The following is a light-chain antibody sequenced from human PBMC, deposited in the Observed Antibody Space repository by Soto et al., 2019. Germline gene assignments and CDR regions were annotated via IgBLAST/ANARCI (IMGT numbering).Light chain of an antibody. J-gene: IGLJ3*02. CDR3: SSYISTNTLG. CDR2: EVY. Sequence: QSALTQPASVSGSPGQSITISCTGTSSDIGGYKYVSWYQQHPGKAPKLLIFEVYDRPSGISNRFSGSKSGNTASLTISGLQAEDEADYYCSSYISTNTLGFGGGTTVTVL. V-gene: IGLV2-14*01. CDR1: SSDIGGYKY.